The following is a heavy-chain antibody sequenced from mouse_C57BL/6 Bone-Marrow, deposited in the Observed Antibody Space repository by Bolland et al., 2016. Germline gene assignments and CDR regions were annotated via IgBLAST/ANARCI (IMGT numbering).Heavy chain of an antibody. CDR2: NGGT. J-gene: IGHJ2*01. Sequence: NGGTIYNQKFKGKATLTVDKSSSTAYMELRSLTSEDTAVYYCKERRAMITPCYFDYWGQGTT. CDR3: KERRAMITPCYFDY. D-gene: IGHD2-4*01. V-gene: IGHV1-18*01.